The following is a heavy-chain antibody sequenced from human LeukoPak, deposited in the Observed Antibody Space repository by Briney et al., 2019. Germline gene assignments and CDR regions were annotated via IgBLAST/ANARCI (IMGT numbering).Heavy chain of an antibody. D-gene: IGHD3-3*01. J-gene: IGHJ6*03. Sequence: TGGSPRLSCAASGFTFSDYYMSWIRQAPGKGLEWVSYISSSGSTIYYADSVKGRFTISRDNAKSSLYLQMNSLRAEDTAVYYCARTVFTYYDFWSGPHTYYYMDVWGKGTTVTVSS. CDR1: GFTFSDYY. CDR2: ISSSGSTI. V-gene: IGHV3-11*04. CDR3: ARTVFTYYDFWSGPHTYYYMDV.